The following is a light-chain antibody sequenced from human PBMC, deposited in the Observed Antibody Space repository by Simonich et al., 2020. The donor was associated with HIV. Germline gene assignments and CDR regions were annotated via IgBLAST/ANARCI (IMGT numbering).Light chain of an antibody. Sequence: DIVMTQSPDSLAVSLGERATINCKSSQSVLYSSNNKDYLAWYQQKPGQPPNLLIYWESTRESGVPDRFSGSGSETDFTLTISSLQAEDVAVYYCQQYYITPPTFGQGTKVEIK. V-gene: IGKV4-1*01. J-gene: IGKJ1*01. CDR1: QSVLYSSNNKDY. CDR3: QQYYITPPT. CDR2: WES.